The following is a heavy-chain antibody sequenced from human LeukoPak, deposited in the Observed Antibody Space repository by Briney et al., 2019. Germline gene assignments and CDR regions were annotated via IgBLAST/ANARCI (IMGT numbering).Heavy chain of an antibody. CDR2: ISYEASNQ. V-gene: IGHV3-30*01. CDR3: ARDYRVGCTSDDCYPIDY. J-gene: IGHJ4*02. CDR1: GFTFSSHA. Sequence: GGSLRLSCAASGFTFSSHAMHWVRQAPGKGLEWVAVISYEASNQYYADSVRGRFTISRDNSKNTLSLQTNSQRDEDTALYYCARDYRVGCTSDDCYPIDYWGLGTLVTVSS. D-gene: IGHD2-21*02.